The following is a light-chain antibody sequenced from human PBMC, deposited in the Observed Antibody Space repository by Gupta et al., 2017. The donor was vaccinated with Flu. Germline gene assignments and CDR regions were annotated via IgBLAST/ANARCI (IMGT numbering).Light chain of an antibody. Sequence: IVMTQSPDSLAVSLGERATINCKPSQSVLYSSNNKNYLAWYQQKPGQPPKLLIYWASTRESGVPDRFSGSGYGTDFTLTISSLQAEDVAVYYCQQYYSTPLTFGGGTKVEIK. J-gene: IGKJ4*01. CDR3: QQYYSTPLT. CDR2: WAS. CDR1: QSVLYSSNNKNY. V-gene: IGKV4-1*01.